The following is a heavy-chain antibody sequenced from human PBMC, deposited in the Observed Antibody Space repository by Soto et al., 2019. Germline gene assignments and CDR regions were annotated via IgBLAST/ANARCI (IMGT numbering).Heavy chain of an antibody. J-gene: IGHJ4*02. D-gene: IGHD5-18*01. CDR2: IYYSGSA. Sequence: PSETLSLTCTVSGGSISSYYWSWIRQPPGKGLELIGYIYYSGSANYNPSLKSRVTISVDTSKNQFSLKLSSVTAADTAVYYCAREYSYGYGLYFDYWGQGTLVTVSS. CDR3: AREYSYGYGLYFDY. CDR1: GGSISSYY. V-gene: IGHV4-59*12.